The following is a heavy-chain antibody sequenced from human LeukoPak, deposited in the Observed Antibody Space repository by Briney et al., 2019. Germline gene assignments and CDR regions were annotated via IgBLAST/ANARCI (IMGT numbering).Heavy chain of an antibody. Sequence: PSETLSLTCTVSGGSISSYYWSWIRQPPGKGLEWIGYIYYSGSTNYNPSLKSRVTISVDTSKNQFSQKLSSVTAADTAVYYCARGEPSTVRWYYYYGMDVWGQGTTVTVSS. D-gene: IGHD4-23*01. CDR2: IYYSGST. J-gene: IGHJ6*02. CDR1: GGSISSYY. CDR3: ARGEPSTVRWYYYYGMDV. V-gene: IGHV4-59*01.